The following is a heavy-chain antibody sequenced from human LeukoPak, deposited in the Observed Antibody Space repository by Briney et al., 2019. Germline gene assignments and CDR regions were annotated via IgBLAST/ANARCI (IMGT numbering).Heavy chain of an antibody. CDR3: ARHPSGDIYGSLDS. CDR2: ISGSGGSP. Sequence: HTGRFLRPSSAVAGFTFSNNAMSWVSQPPRKGLEWVSSISGSGGSPYHADSVKGRFTSSRDNSKNTLYLQMISLRAEDTAVYYCARHPSGDIYGSLDSWGQGTLVTVSS. V-gene: IGHV3-23*01. CDR1: GFTFSNNA. J-gene: IGHJ4*02. D-gene: IGHD5-18*01.